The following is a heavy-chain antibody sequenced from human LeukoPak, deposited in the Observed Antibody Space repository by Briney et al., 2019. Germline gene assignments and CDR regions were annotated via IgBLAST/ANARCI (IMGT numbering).Heavy chain of an antibody. J-gene: IGHJ4*02. CDR3: AKDTYSGSYYDY. D-gene: IGHD1-26*01. CDR2: ISGSGGST. V-gene: IGHV3-23*01. CDR1: GFTFSSYD. Sequence: GGSLRLSCAASGFTFSSYDMSWVRQAPGKGLEWVSAISGSGGSTYYADSVKGRFTISRDNSKNTLYLQMNNLRAEDTAVFYCAKDTYSGSYYDYWGQGTLVTVSS.